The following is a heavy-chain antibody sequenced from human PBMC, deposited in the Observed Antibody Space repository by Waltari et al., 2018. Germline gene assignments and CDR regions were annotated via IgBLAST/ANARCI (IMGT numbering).Heavy chain of an antibody. V-gene: IGHV3-9*01. CDR1: GFTFDDYA. Sequence: EVQLVESGGGLVQPGRSLRLSCAASGFTFDDYAMHWVRQAPGQGLEWVSGISWNSGSIGYADSVKGRFTISRDNAKNSLYLQMNSLRAEDTALYYCAKDIGGRGGSYYEGEGYYFDYWGQGTLVTVSS. CDR2: ISWNSGSI. J-gene: IGHJ4*02. D-gene: IGHD1-26*01. CDR3: AKDIGGRGGSYYEGEGYYFDY.